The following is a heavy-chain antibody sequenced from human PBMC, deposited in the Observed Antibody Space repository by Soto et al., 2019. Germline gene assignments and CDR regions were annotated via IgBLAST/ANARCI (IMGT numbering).Heavy chain of an antibody. D-gene: IGHD5-12*01. J-gene: IGHJ6*03. CDR2: INSDGSST. V-gene: IGHV3-74*01. Sequence: GGSLRLSCAASGFTFSSYWMHWVRQAPGKGLVWVSRINSDGSSTSYADSVKGRFTISRDNAKNTLYLQMNSLRAEDTAVYYCANVRKGYDYLYYYYYMDVWGKGTTVTVSS. CDR1: GFTFSSYW. CDR3: ANVRKGYDYLYYYYYMDV.